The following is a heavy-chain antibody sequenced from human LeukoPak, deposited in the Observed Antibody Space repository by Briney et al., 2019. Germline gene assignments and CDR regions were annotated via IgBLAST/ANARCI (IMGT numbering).Heavy chain of an antibody. Sequence: GGSLRLSCAASGFTFSSNWMHWVRQAPGKGLVWVSRINEDGSTANYADSVKGRSTIFRDNAKNTLYLQMNSLRAEDTAVYYCSRGNQPLLYRARGSYLDYWGQGTLVTVSS. D-gene: IGHD2-2*02. CDR2: INEDGSTA. CDR3: SRGNQPLLYRARGSYLDY. V-gene: IGHV3-74*01. J-gene: IGHJ4*02. CDR1: GFTFSSNW.